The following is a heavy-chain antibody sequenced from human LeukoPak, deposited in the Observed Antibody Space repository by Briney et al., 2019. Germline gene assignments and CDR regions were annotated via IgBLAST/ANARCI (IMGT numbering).Heavy chain of an antibody. J-gene: IGHJ4*02. CDR2: ISGSGDSS. D-gene: IGHD5-12*01. CDR1: GFTFSSYA. V-gene: IGHV3-23*01. Sequence: PGGSLRLSCAASGFTFSSYAMTWVRQAPGKGLEWVSDISGSGDSSYYADSVKGRFTISRDNSKNTLYLQVNSLRADDTAVYYCAKEVGSGYDFFDYWGQGTLVTVSS. CDR3: AKEVGSGYDFFDY.